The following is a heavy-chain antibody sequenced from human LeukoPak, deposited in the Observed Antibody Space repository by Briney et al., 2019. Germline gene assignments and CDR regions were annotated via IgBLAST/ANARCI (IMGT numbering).Heavy chain of an antibody. V-gene: IGHV3-23*01. Sequence: GGSLRLSCAASGFTFSSYAMSWVRQAQGKGLEWVSAISGSGGSTYYADSVKGRFTISRDNSKNTLYLQMNSLRAEDTAVYYCAKDESYAYYFDYWGQGTLVTVSS. J-gene: IGHJ4*02. D-gene: IGHD2-2*01. CDR3: AKDESYAYYFDY. CDR2: ISGSGGST. CDR1: GFTFSSYA.